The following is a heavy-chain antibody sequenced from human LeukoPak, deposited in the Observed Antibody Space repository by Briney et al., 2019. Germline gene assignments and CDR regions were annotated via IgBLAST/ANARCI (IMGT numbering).Heavy chain of an antibody. CDR3: AKGVVAATNAAYYGMDV. V-gene: IGHV3-30*18. J-gene: IGHJ6*02. CDR2: ISYDESDK. D-gene: IGHD2-15*01. Sequence: GGSLRLSCAASGFILSNYGMHWVRQAPGKGLEWVAVISYDESDKYYADSAKGGFTISRDNSKNTLYLQMNSLRPEDTAVYYCAKGVVAATNAAYYGMDVWGQGTTVTVSS. CDR1: GFILSNYG.